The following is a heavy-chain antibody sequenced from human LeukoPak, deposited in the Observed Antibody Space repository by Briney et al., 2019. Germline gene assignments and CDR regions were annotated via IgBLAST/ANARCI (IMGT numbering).Heavy chain of an antibody. CDR1: GGSISSSSYY. J-gene: IGHJ4*02. CDR3: ARGLSRRAEDY. Sequence: SETLSLTCTVSGGSISSSSYYWGWIRQPPGKGLEWIGSIYYSVSTYYNPSLKSRVTISVDTSKNQFSLKLSSVTAADTAVYYCARGLSRRAEDYWGQGTLVTVSS. V-gene: IGHV4-39*07. CDR2: IYYSVST.